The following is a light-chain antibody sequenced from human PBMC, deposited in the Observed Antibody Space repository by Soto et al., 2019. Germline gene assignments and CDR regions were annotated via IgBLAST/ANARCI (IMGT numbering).Light chain of an antibody. J-gene: IGKJ2*01. CDR1: QSVSSSY. CDR2: GAS. Sequence: EIVLTQSPGTLSLSPGERATLSCRASQSVSSSYLAWYQQKPGQAPRLLIYGASSRPTGIPDRFSGSGSGTDFTVNISRLEAEDCAVYYCQQYGSSPMYTVGQGTKLEIK. CDR3: QQYGSSPMYT. V-gene: IGKV3-20*01.